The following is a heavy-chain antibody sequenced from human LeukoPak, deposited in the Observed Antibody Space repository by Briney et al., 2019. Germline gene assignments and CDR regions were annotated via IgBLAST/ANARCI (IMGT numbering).Heavy chain of an antibody. CDR3: ARDPSAVATAVNWFDP. J-gene: IGHJ5*02. CDR1: GFSFDTYS. Sequence: GGSLRLSCAASGFSFDTYSMNWVRQAPGKGLEWVASISASRSYIYYAGSVKGRFTISRDDAKNSLFLQMNSLRAGDSAVYYCARDPSAVATAVNWFDPWGQGTLVTVSS. D-gene: IGHD2-21*02. CDR2: ISASRSYI. V-gene: IGHV3-21*01.